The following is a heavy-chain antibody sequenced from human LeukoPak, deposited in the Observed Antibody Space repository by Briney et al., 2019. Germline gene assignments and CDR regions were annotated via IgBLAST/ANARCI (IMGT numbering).Heavy chain of an antibody. CDR1: GGSISSSSYY. D-gene: IGHD3-10*01. CDR2: IYYSGST. CDR3: ARSYYYGSGKSNWFDP. V-gene: IGHV4-39*07. J-gene: IGHJ5*02. Sequence: SETLSLTCTVSGGSISSSSYYWGWIRQPPGKGLEWIGSIYYSGSTYYNPSLKSRVTISVDTSKNQFSLKLSSVTAADTAVYYCARSYYYGSGKSNWFDPWGQGTLVTVSS.